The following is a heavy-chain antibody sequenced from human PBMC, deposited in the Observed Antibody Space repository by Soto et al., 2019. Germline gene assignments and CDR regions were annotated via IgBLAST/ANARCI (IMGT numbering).Heavy chain of an antibody. CDR2: INSDGSST. D-gene: IGHD6-19*01. J-gene: IGHJ4*02. V-gene: IGHV3-74*01. Sequence: EVQLVESGGGLVQPGGSRRFSCAASGFTFSSYGMHWVRQAPGKGLVWVSRINSDGSSTSYADSVKGRFTISRDNAKNTLYLQMNSLRAEDTAIYYCARRGAVAGLHYWGQGTLVTVSS. CDR1: GFTFSSYG. CDR3: ARRGAVAGLHY.